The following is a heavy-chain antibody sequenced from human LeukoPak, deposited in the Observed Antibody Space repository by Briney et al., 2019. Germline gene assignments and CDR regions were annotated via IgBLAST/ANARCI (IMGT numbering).Heavy chain of an antibody. CDR1: GFTFSDYA. J-gene: IGHJ4*02. CDR2: ISHSGSTI. D-gene: IGHD7-27*01. V-gene: IGHV3-48*02. Sequence: GGSLRPSCTAYGFTFSDYAMNWVRQAPGKGLESVSHISHSGSTIYYSDSVKGRFTISRDNAENSLYLQMNSLRDEDTAVYYWTRRGDHDYWGQGTLVTVSS. CDR3: TRRGDHDY.